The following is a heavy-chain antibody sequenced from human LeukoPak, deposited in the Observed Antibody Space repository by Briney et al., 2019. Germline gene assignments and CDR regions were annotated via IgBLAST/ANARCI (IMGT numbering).Heavy chain of an antibody. CDR3: GRETGPFDF. Sequence: GGSLRLPCAASGFTFSTYSMNWVRQSPGKGLEWVSAISDSGGYTYYADSVKGRFTISRDNAKNSLYLQMNSLKAEDTAVYYCGRETGPFDFWGQGALVTVSS. CDR1: GFTFSTYS. CDR2: ISDSGGYT. J-gene: IGHJ4*02. V-gene: IGHV3-21*01. D-gene: IGHD3-9*01.